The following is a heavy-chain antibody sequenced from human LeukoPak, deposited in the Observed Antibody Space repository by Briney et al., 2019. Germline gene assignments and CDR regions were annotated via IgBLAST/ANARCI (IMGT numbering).Heavy chain of an antibody. J-gene: IGHJ4*02. CDR3: ARVGEPEGGWRY. CDR2: INPNSGGT. V-gene: IGHV1-2*02. D-gene: IGHD1-14*01. Sequence: GASVKVSCKASGYTFTSYGISWVRQAPGQGLEWMGWINPNSGGTNYAQKFQGRVTMTRDTSISTAYMELSRLRSDDTAVYYCARVGEPEGGWRYWGQGTLVTVSS. CDR1: GYTFTSYG.